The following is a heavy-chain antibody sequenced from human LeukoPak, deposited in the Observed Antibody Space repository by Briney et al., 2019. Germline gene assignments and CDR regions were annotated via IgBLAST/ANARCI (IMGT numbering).Heavy chain of an antibody. CDR2: IYSGGST. CDR3: AGTYYDSSGPNF. CDR1: GFTVSSNY. Sequence: GGSLRLSCAASGFTVSSNYMSWVRQAPGKGLEWVSVIYSGGSTYYAESVKGRFTISRDNSKNTLYLQMNSLRAEDTAVYYCAGTYYDSSGPNFWGQGTLVTVSS. J-gene: IGHJ4*02. V-gene: IGHV3-53*01. D-gene: IGHD3-22*01.